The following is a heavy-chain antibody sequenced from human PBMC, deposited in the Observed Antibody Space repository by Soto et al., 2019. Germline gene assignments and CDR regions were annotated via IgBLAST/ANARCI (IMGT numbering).Heavy chain of an antibody. CDR3: ARHQSNWNDVAYYYYYGMDV. Sequence: ASVKVSCKASGYTFTSYAMHWVRQAPGQRLEWMGWINAGNGNTKYSQKFQGRVTITRDTSASTAYMELGSLRSEDTAVYYCARHQSNWNDVAYYYYYGMDVWGQGTTVTVSS. CDR1: GYTFTSYA. J-gene: IGHJ6*02. D-gene: IGHD1-1*01. V-gene: IGHV1-3*01. CDR2: INAGNGNT.